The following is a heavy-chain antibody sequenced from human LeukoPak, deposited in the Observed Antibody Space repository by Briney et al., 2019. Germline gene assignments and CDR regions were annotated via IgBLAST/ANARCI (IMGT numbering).Heavy chain of an antibody. CDR3: ARDARPITMIGSDAFDI. CDR2: ISWDGGST. Sequence: GGSLRLSCAASGFTFDDYAMHWVRQAPGKGLEWVSLISWDGGSTYYADSVKGRFTISRDNSKNSLYLQMNSLRAEDTAVYYCARDARPITMIGSDAFDIWGQGTMVTVSS. V-gene: IGHV3-43D*03. CDR1: GFTFDDYA. D-gene: IGHD3-10*02. J-gene: IGHJ3*02.